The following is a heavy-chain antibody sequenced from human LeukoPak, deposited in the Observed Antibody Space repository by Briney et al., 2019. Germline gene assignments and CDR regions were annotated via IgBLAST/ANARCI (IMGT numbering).Heavy chain of an antibody. CDR2: ISSSSSYI. D-gene: IGHD3-22*01. Sequence: GGSLRLSCAASGFTFSSYSMNWVRQAPGKGLEWVSSISSSSSYIYYADSVKGRFTISRDNAKNSLYLQMNSLRAEDTAVYYCAGAPYVSSGYSWWWGKGTLVTVSS. J-gene: IGHJ4*02. CDR1: GFTFSSYS. V-gene: IGHV3-21*01. CDR3: AGAPYVSSGYSWW.